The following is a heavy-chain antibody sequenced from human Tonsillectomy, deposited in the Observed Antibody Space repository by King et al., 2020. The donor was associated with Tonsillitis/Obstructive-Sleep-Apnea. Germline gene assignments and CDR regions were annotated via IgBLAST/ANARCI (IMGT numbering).Heavy chain of an antibody. CDR1: GFTFSGSV. J-gene: IGHJ3*02. Sequence: VQLVESGGGLVQPGGSLKLSCAASGFTFSGSVMHWVRQTSGNGLEWVGRIKTKTDTYATAYGASVKGRFIISRDDSKDTAYLQMNSRKTEDTAVYYCTSVVVVPAASSYAFDIWGQGTMVTVSS. CDR2: IKTKTDTYAT. V-gene: IGHV3-73*02. D-gene: IGHD2-2*01. CDR3: TSVVVVPAASSYAFDI.